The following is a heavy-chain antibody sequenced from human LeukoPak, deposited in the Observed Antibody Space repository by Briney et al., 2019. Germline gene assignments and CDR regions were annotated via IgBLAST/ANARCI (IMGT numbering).Heavy chain of an antibody. D-gene: IGHD3-3*01. J-gene: IGHJ4*02. CDR3: AREFSWSGFFDY. Sequence: TGGSLRLSCAASGFTFSDHYMDWVRQAPGKGLEWIGHIYDSGSTNYNPSLKSRVTISVDTSKNQFSLKLSSVTAADTAVYYCAREFSWSGFFDYWGQGTLVTVSS. V-gene: IGHV4-59*11. CDR2: IYDSGST. CDR1: GFTFSDHY.